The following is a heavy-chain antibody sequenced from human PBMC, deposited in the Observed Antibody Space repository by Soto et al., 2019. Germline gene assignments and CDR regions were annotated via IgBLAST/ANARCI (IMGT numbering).Heavy chain of an antibody. CDR1: GFTFSTYY. J-gene: IGHJ2*01. D-gene: IGHD4-17*01. CDR3: ARHEYGDYVKYFDL. Sequence: EVQLVESGGGLVKPGGSLRLSCAASGFTFSTYYMNWVRQAPGKGLEWVASISSSSSYMSYADSVKGRFTISRDNAMNSLYLQMNTLRAEDTAVYFCARHEYGDYVKYFDLWGRGTLVTVSS. V-gene: IGHV3-21*02. CDR2: ISSSSSYM.